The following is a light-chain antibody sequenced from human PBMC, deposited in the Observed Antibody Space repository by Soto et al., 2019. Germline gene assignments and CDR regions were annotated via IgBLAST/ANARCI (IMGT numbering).Light chain of an antibody. CDR1: HSVRSS. CDR2: GAS. V-gene: IGKV3-15*01. Sequence: EIVMTQSPATLSVSPGERATLSCRASHSVRSSLAWYQQKPGQAPRLLIHGASTRATGIPGRFSGSGSGTGFTLIISRLQSEDVAVYYCQQYYTTPVALGQGTKVEIK. CDR3: QQYYTTPVA. J-gene: IGKJ1*01.